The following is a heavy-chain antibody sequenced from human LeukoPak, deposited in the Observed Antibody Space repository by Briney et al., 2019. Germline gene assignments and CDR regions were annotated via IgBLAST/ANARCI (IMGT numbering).Heavy chain of an antibody. CDR2: INSSSNYK. J-gene: IGHJ2*01. V-gene: IGHV3-21*01. D-gene: IGHD4-17*01. Sequence: GGSLTLSCAPSGFTFNSFSLNWFHQAPGKGLEWVSSINSSSNYKYYADSVRGRFTLSSSNAKNSLSLQMNSWSAEDRAVYYCVRVFDGDYGWHFDLWGRGTLVTVSS. CDR1: GFTFNSFS. CDR3: VRVFDGDYGWHFDL.